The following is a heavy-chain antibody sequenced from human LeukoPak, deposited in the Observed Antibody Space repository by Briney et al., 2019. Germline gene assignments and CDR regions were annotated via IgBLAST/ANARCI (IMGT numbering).Heavy chain of an antibody. CDR1: GYSISSGYY. J-gene: IGHJ6*03. V-gene: IGHV4-38-2*02. CDR3: ARIWNSYYYYMDV. Sequence: PSETLSLTCTVSGYSISSGYYWGWIRQPPGKGLEWIGSIYHSGSTYYNPSLKSRVTISVDTSKNQFSLKLSSVTAADTAVYYCARIWNSYYYYMDVWGKGTTVTVSS. D-gene: IGHD1-1*01. CDR2: IYHSGST.